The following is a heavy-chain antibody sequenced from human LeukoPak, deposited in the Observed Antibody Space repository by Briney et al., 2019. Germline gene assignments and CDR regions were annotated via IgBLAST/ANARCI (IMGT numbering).Heavy chain of an antibody. CDR2: VSYDGGSK. D-gene: IGHD6-13*01. CDR3: ARVKGGIGAAGNYFDY. CDR1: GFAFSSYA. J-gene: IGHJ4*02. V-gene: IGHV3-30-3*01. Sequence: PGGSLRLSCAASGFAFSSYAMHWVRQGPGKGLEWVALVSYDGGSKYYADSVKGRITISRDNSKNTLHLQMNSLRTEDTAVYYCARVKGGIGAAGNYFDYWGQGTLVTVSS.